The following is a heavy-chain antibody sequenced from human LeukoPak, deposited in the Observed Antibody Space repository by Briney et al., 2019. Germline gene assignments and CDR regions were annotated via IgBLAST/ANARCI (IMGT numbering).Heavy chain of an antibody. D-gene: IGHD3-10*01. J-gene: IGHJ3*02. CDR2: INPNSGGT. CDR1: GYTFTGYY. Sequence: ASVKVSCKASGYTFTGYYMHWVRQAPGQGLEWMGWINPNSGGTNYAQKFQGRVTMTRDTSISTAYKELGRLRSDDTAVYYCARDLWFGELFGAFDIWSQGTMVTVSS. V-gene: IGHV1-2*02. CDR3: ARDLWFGELFGAFDI.